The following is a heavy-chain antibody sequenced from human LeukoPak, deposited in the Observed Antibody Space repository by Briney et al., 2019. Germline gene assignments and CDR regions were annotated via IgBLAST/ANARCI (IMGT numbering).Heavy chain of an antibody. D-gene: IGHD6-13*01. CDR1: GGSISSYY. CDR2: IYYSGST. Sequence: SETLSLTCTVSGGSISSYYWSWIRQPPGKGLEWIGYIYYSGSTNYNPSLKSRVTISVDTSKNQFSLKLSSVTAADTAVYYCAGSRSWYRSGYYFDLWGRGTLVTVSS. J-gene: IGHJ2*01. CDR3: AGSRSWYRSGYYFDL. V-gene: IGHV4-59*08.